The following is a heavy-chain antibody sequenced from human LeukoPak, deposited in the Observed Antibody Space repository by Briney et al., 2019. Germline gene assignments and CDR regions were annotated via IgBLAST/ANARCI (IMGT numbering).Heavy chain of an antibody. J-gene: IGHJ3*02. CDR3: ARGGWVGATSGAFDI. Sequence: PVKVSCKASGGTFSSYAISWVRQAPGQGLEWMGRIIPILGIANYAQKFQGRVTITADKSTSTAYMELRSLRSDDTAVYYCARGGWVGATSGAFDIWGQGTMVTVSS. CDR2: IIPILGIA. V-gene: IGHV1-69*04. D-gene: IGHD1-26*01. CDR1: GGTFSSYA.